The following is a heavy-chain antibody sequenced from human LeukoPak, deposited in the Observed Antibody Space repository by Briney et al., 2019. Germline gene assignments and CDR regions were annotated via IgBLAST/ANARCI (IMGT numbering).Heavy chain of an antibody. J-gene: IGHJ4*02. CDR3: ASRGLYSDTNGYHPH. CDR2: IYGGGRT. D-gene: IGHD3-22*01. V-gene: IGHV3-66*01. CDR1: GFTLNSNY. Sequence: GRSLRLSCAASGFTLNSNYMSWVRQAPGKGLEWVSVIYGGGRTYYADSVKGRFTISGDNSNNALYLQMNSLRAEDTAVYYCASRGLYSDTNGYHPHWGQGTLVTVSS.